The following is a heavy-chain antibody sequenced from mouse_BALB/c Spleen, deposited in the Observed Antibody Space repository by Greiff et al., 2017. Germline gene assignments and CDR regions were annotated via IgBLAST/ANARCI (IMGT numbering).Heavy chain of an antibody. CDR3: ARVDYVSSPWFAY. CDR1: GFTFSSYA. J-gene: IGHJ3*01. CDR2: ISSGGSYT. Sequence: EVQGVESGGGLVKPGGSLKLSCAASGFTFSSYAMSWVRQSPEKRLEWVAEISSGGSYTYYPDTVTGRFTISRDNAKNTLYLEMSSLRSEDTAMYYCARVDYVSSPWFAYWGQGTLVTVSA. V-gene: IGHV5-9-4*01. D-gene: IGHD1-1*01.